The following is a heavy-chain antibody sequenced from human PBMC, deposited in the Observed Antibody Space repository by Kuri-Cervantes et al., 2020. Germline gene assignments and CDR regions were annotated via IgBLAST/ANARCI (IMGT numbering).Heavy chain of an antibody. V-gene: IGHV3-20*04. J-gene: IGHJ4*02. CDR2: INWNGGST. Sequence: GESLKISCAASGFTFDDYGMSWVRQAPGKGLEWVSGINWNGGSTGYADSVKGRFTISRDNAKNSLYLQMNSLRAEDTAVYYCARDLSGSYLDYWGQGTLVTVSS. CDR1: GFTFDDYG. D-gene: IGHD1-26*01. CDR3: ARDLSGSYLDY.